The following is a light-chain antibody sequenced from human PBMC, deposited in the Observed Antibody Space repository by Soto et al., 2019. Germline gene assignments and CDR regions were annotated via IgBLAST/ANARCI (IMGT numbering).Light chain of an antibody. Sequence: QSVLTQPASVSGSPGQSITISCTGTSSDVGSYNLVSWYQQHPGKAPKLMIYEVTKRPSGVSNRFSGSKSGNTASLTISGLQAEDEADYYCCSYAGSSTFLDVFGTGTKVTV. CDR2: EVT. CDR3: CSYAGSSTFLDV. V-gene: IGLV2-23*02. CDR1: SSDVGSYNL. J-gene: IGLJ1*01.